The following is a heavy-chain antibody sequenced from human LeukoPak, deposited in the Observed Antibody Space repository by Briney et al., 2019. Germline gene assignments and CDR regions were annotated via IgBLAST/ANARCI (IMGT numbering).Heavy chain of an antibody. J-gene: IGHJ4*02. V-gene: IGHV1-69*05. D-gene: IGHD3-22*01. CDR2: IIPIFGTA. Sequence: ASVKVSCKASGGTFSSYAISWVRQAPGQGLEWMGGIIPIFGTANYAQKSQGRVTITTDESTSTAYMELSSLRSEDTAVYYCARVIYYYDSSGYYYFDYWGQGTLVTVSS. CDR3: ARVIYYYDSSGYYYFDY. CDR1: GGTFSSYA.